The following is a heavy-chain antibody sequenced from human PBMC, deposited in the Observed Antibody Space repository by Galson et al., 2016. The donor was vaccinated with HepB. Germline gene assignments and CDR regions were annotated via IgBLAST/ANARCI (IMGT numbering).Heavy chain of an antibody. D-gene: IGHD3/OR15-3a*01. Sequence: SLRLSCAASGFTFSSYAMSWVRQAAGKGLEWVSAISGRADTTYYADSVKGRFTVSRDNSKNTLSLEMNNLRADDTAIYYCAKVMARTGYYFAPLFDSWGQGTLVTVSS. CDR1: GFTFSSYA. V-gene: IGHV3-23*01. CDR2: ISGRADTT. CDR3: AKVMARTGYYFAPLFDS. J-gene: IGHJ4*02.